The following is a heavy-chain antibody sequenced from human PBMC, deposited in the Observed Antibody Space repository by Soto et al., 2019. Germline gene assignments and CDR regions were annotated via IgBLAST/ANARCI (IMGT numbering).Heavy chain of an antibody. CDR3: AREVRAARRYNWFDP. D-gene: IGHD2-15*01. CDR2: IYYSGST. Sequence: SETLSVTCTVSGGSISSYYWSWIRQHPGKGLEWIGYIYYSGSTNYNPSLKSRVTISVDTSKNQFSLKLSSVTAADTAVYYCAREVRAARRYNWFDPWGQGTLVTVSS. V-gene: IGHV4-59*01. CDR1: GGSISSYY. J-gene: IGHJ5*02.